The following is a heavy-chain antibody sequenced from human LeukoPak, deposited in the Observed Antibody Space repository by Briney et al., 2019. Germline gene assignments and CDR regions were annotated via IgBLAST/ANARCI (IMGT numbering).Heavy chain of an antibody. CDR3: ARDGGDDAFDI. CDR1: GYTFTGYY. V-gene: IGHV1-46*01. J-gene: IGHJ3*02. D-gene: IGHD2-21*01. Sequence: ASVKVSCKASGYTFTGYYMHWVRQAPGQGLEWMGVINPSAGSTSYAQNFQGRVTMTRDTSTSTVYLELSSLRSDDTAVYYCARDGGDDAFDIWGQGTMVTVSS. CDR2: INPSAGST.